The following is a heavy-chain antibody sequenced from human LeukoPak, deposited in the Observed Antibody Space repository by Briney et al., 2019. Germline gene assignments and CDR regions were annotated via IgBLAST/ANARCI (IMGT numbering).Heavy chain of an antibody. V-gene: IGHV4-4*09. CDR3: ASGPRNYDFWSGYRPDDVFDI. D-gene: IGHD3-3*01. CDR1: GGSISSYY. Sequence: PSETLSLTCTVSGGSISSYYRSWIRQPPGKGLEWIGYIYTSGSTNYNPSLKSRVTISVDTSKNQSSLKLSSVTAADTAVYYCASGPRNYDFWSGYRPDDVFDIWGQGTMVTVSS. CDR2: IYTSGST. J-gene: IGHJ3*02.